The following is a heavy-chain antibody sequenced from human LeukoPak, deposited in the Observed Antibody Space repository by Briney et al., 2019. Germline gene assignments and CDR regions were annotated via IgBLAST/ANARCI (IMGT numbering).Heavy chain of an antibody. Sequence: SETLSLTCTVSGGSISSYYWSWIRQPPGKGLEWIGYIYYSGSTNYNPSLKSRVTTSVDTSKNQFSLKLSSVTAADTAVYYCARRTIDSSGWSSGIYWGQGTLVTVSS. J-gene: IGHJ4*02. CDR2: IYYSGST. CDR3: ARRTIDSSGWSSGIY. D-gene: IGHD6-19*01. V-gene: IGHV4-59*08. CDR1: GGSISSYY.